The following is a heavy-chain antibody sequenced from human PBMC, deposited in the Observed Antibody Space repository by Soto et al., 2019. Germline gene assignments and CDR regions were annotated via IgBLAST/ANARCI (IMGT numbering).Heavy chain of an antibody. V-gene: IGHV3-23*01. CDR3: AKAKYGGDWRFPLFDY. CDR1: GFTFSSYA. Sequence: EVQLLESGGGLVQPGGSLRLSCAASGFTFSSYAMSWVRQAPGKGLEWVSAISGSGGSTYYADSVKGRFTISRDNSKNTLYLQMHSLRAEDTAVYYCAKAKYGGDWRFPLFDYSGQGTLVTASS. D-gene: IGHD2-21*02. J-gene: IGHJ4*02. CDR2: ISGSGGST.